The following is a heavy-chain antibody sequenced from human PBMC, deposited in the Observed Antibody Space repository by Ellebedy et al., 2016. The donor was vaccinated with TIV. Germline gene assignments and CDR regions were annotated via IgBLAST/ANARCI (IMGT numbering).Heavy chain of an antibody. Sequence: SVKVSCXASGGTFSSYAISWVRQAPGQGLEWMGGIIPIFGTANYAQKFQGRVTITADESTSTAYMELSSLRSEDTAVYYCAIPRYNWNYRVKNNWFDPWGQGTLVTVSS. CDR2: IIPIFGTA. CDR3: AIPRYNWNYRVKNNWFDP. D-gene: IGHD1-7*01. CDR1: GGTFSSYA. J-gene: IGHJ5*02. V-gene: IGHV1-69*13.